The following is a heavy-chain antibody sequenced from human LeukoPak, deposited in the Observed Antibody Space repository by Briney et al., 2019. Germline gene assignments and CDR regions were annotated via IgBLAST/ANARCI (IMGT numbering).Heavy chain of an antibody. CDR3: AREVVDYDSSGYYAFLHY. D-gene: IGHD3-22*01. V-gene: IGHV4-34*01. CDR1: GGSFSGYY. Sequence: PSETLSLTCAVYGGSFSGYYWSWIRQPPGKGLEWIGEINHSGSTNYNPSLKSRVTISVDTSKNQFSLKLRSVTAADTAVYYCAREVVDYDSSGYYAFLHYWGQGTLVTVSS. J-gene: IGHJ4*02. CDR2: INHSGST.